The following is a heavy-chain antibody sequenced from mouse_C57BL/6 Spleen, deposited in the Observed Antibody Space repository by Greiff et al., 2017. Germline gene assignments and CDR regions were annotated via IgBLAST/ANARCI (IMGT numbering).Heavy chain of an antibody. D-gene: IGHD4-1*01. J-gene: IGHJ2*01. CDR2: INPNNGGT. Sequence: VHVKQSGPELVKPGASVKMSCKASGYTFTDYNMHWVKQSHGKSLEWIGYINPNNGGTSYNQKFKGKATLTVNKSSSTAYMELRSLTSEDSAVYYCASTANWSFDYWGQGTTLTVSS. CDR1: GYTFTDYN. V-gene: IGHV1-22*01. CDR3: ASTANWSFDY.